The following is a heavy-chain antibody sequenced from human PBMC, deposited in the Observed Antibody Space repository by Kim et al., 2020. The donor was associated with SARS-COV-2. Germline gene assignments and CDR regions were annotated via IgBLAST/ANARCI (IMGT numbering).Heavy chain of an antibody. Sequence: GGSLRLSCAASGFTFSNSPMSWVRQAPGKGLEWVSTIDGRGATTYHPGSVKGRFTISRDNSKNTLYLQMNNLRAEDTAVYFCAKSGQLDYWGQGTLVTVSS. CDR2: IDGRGATT. CDR1: GFTFSNSP. V-gene: IGHV3-23*01. J-gene: IGHJ4*02. D-gene: IGHD5-12*01. CDR3: AKSGQLDY.